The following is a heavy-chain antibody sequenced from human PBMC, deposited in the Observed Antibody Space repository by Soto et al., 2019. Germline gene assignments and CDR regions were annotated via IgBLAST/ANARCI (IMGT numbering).Heavy chain of an antibody. V-gene: IGHV3-33*08. CDR1: GFTFSDYY. Sequence: GGSLRLSCAASGFTFSDYYMSWIRQAPGKGLEWVAVIWYDGSNKYYADSVKGRFTISRDNSKNTLYLQMNSLRAEDTAVYYCARDGGDIVVVPAAINYYYYYMDVWGKGTTVTVSS. CDR2: IWYDGSNK. CDR3: ARDGGDIVVVPAAINYYYYYMDV. D-gene: IGHD2-2*02. J-gene: IGHJ6*03.